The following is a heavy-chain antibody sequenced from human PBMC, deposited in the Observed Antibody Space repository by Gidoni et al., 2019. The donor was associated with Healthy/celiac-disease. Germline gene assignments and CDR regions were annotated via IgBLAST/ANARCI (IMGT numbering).Heavy chain of an antibody. CDR3: ARLPTMTAPEGAFDI. Sequence: QVQLQESGPGLVKPSGTLSLPCAVSGGSISSSNWWSWVRQPPGKGLEWIGKIYHSGSPNYNPSLKSRVTISVDKSKNQFSLKLSSVTAADTAVYYCARLPTMTAPEGAFDIWGQGTMVTVSS. D-gene: IGHD3-22*01. J-gene: IGHJ3*02. V-gene: IGHV4-4*02. CDR1: GGSISSSNW. CDR2: IYHSGSP.